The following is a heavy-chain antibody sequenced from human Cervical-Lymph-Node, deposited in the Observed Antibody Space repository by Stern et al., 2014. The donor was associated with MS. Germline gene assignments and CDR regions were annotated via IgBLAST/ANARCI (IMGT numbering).Heavy chain of an antibody. CDR1: GYSFTANW. D-gene: IGHD4-17*01. J-gene: IGHJ4*02. CDR3: ARDYGDYAFDY. CDR2: VYPCDSDT. Sequence: EVQLVESGAEVKKPGESLKISCKGSGYSFTANWIAWVRQMPGKGLEWMGSVYPCDSDTRSSPSFQGQVSISADKSISTAYLQWSSLKASDTAMYYCARDYGDYAFDYWGQGTLVTVSS. V-gene: IGHV5-51*01.